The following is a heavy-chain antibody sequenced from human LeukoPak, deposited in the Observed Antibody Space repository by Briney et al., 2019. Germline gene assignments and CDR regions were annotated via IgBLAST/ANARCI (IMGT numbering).Heavy chain of an antibody. V-gene: IGHV3-21*01. CDR1: GFTFSSYS. CDR3: AREVYSYALDALDL. D-gene: IGHD5-18*01. Sequence: PGGSLRLSCAASGFTFSSYSMNWVRQAPGKGLEWVSSISSSSSYIYYADSVKGRFSISRDNSKNTLYLQMNSLRSEDTAVYYCAREVYSYALDALDLWGQGTMVTVSS. CDR2: ISSSSSYI. J-gene: IGHJ3*01.